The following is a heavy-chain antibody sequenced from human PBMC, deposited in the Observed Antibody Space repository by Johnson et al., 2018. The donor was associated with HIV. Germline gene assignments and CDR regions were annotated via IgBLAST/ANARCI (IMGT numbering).Heavy chain of an antibody. J-gene: IGHJ3*02. V-gene: IGHV3-11*04. CDR1: GFTLSDYY. D-gene: IGHD3-22*01. CDR3: ARVGIYYDSIEDAFDI. Sequence: QVQLVESGGGLVKPGGSLRLSCAASGFTLSDYYMNWIRQAPGKGLEWVSYISSSGSTIYYADSVKGRFTISRDNAKNSLYLQMNSLRAEDTAVYYCARVGIYYDSIEDAFDIWGQGTMVTVSS. CDR2: ISSSGSTI.